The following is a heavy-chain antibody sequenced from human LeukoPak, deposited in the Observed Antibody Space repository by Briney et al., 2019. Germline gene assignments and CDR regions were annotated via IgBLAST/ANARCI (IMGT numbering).Heavy chain of an antibody. J-gene: IGHJ4*02. D-gene: IGHD6-19*01. CDR1: GLAFSDFP. CDR3: ARDGSGSGWYGNFDY. CDR2: IYYSGST. Sequence: GSLRLSCAAAGLAFSDFPMHWVRQAPGKGLEWIGYIYYSGSTNYNPSLKSRVTISVDTSKNQFSLKLSSVTAADTAVYYCARDGSGSGWYGNFDYWGQGTLVTVSS. V-gene: IGHV4-59*01.